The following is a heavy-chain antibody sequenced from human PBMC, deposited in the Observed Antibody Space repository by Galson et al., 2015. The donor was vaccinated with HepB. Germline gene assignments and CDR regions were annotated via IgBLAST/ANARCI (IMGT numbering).Heavy chain of an antibody. D-gene: IGHD2-15*01. CDR1: GFTFSSYA. Sequence: SLRLSCAASGFTFSSYAMSWVRQAPGKGLEWVSVISGSGGSTYYADSVKGRFTISRDNSKNTLYLQMNSLRAEDAAVYYCAKGVTGWVVALDYWGQGTLVTVSS. V-gene: IGHV3-23*01. CDR2: ISGSGGST. J-gene: IGHJ4*02. CDR3: AKGVTGWVVALDY.